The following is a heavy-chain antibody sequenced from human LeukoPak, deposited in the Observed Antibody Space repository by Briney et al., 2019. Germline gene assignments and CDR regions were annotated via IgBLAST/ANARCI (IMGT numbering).Heavy chain of an antibody. CDR1: GYTFTSYY. D-gene: IGHD6-19*01. CDR3: ARDLGFIPTQIAVAGTGWFDP. V-gene: IGHV1-46*01. Sequence: WASVTVSCKASGYTFTSYYMHWVRQAPGQGLEWMGIINPSGGSTSYAQKFQGRVTMTRDTSTSTVYMELSSLRSEDTAVYYCARDLGFIPTQIAVAGTGWFDPWGQGTLVTVSS. J-gene: IGHJ5*02. CDR2: INPSGGST.